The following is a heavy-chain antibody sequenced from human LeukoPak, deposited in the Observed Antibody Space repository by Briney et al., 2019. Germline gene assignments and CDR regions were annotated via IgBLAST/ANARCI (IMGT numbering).Heavy chain of an antibody. CDR1: GGSFSGYY. D-gene: IGHD6-19*01. Sequence: SETLSLTCAVYGGSFSGYYWSWIRQPPGTGLEWIGEINHSVSTNYNPSLKSRVTVSVDTSKNQFSRKLSSVTAADSAVYYCARGQVAAPPYWGQGTLVTVSS. V-gene: IGHV4-34*01. J-gene: IGHJ4*02. CDR2: INHSVST. CDR3: ARGQVAAPPY.